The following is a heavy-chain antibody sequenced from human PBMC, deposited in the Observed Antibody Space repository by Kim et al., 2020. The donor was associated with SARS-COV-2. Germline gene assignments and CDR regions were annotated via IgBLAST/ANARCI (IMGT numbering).Heavy chain of an antibody. CDR1: GYTFTSYD. J-gene: IGHJ4*02. V-gene: IGHV1-8*01. CDR3: ARRTTMVQGFDY. Sequence: ASVKVSCKSSGYTFTSYDINWVRQATGQGLEGMGWMNPNSGNTGYAQKFQGRVTMTRNTSISKAYMELSSLGSEDTAVYYCARRTTMVQGFDYWGQGTLVTVSS. CDR2: MNPNSGNT. D-gene: IGHD3-10*01.